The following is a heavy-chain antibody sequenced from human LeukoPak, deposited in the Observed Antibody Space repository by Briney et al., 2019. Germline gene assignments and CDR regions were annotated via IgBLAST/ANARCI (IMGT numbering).Heavy chain of an antibody. Sequence: GRSLRLSCAASGFTFGSFGMHWVRQAPGKGLEWVAVIWYDGSNEYYADSVKGRFTISRDNSKNTVYLQMNSLRVEDTAVYYCAKLTGTTPPYWGQGTLATVSS. J-gene: IGHJ1*01. D-gene: IGHD1-20*01. CDR1: GFTFGSFG. CDR2: IWYDGSNE. CDR3: AKLTGTTPPY. V-gene: IGHV3-33*06.